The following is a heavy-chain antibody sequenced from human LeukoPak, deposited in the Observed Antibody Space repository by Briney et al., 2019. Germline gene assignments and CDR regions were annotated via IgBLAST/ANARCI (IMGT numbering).Heavy chain of an antibody. J-gene: IGHJ4*02. D-gene: IGHD2-2*03. Sequence: PGGSLRLSCAASGFTFSSYWMHWGRQVPGKGLVWVSRINTDGSSTNYADSVKGRFTISRDNAKNTLYLEMNSLTAEDTAVYYCLRHGSPNYWGQGTLVTVSS. CDR2: INTDGSST. CDR1: GFTFSSYW. V-gene: IGHV3-74*01. CDR3: LRHGSPNY.